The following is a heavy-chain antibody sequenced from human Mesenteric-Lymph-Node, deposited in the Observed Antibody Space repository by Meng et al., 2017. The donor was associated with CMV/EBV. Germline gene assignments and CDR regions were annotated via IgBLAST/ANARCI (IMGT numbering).Heavy chain of an antibody. V-gene: IGHV5-51*01. CDR1: GYSFTTSY. D-gene: IGHD3-10*01. CDR3: AKHSSSTGIDY. Sequence: KVSCKTSGYSFTTSYIAWVRQMPGKGLEWMGIIYPDDSDTTYSPAFQGQVAMSVDKSFNAAYLQWNSLTASDTATYYCAKHSSSTGIDYWGQGTLVTVSS. J-gene: IGHJ4*02. CDR2: IYPDDSDT.